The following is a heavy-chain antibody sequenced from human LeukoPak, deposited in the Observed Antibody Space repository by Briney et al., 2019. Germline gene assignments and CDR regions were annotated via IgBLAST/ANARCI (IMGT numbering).Heavy chain of an antibody. Sequence: ASVKVSCMASGYTFTSYDINWVRQATGQGLGWMGWMNPNSGNTGCAQKFQGRATMTRNTSISTAYMELSSLRSEDTAVYYCARPHSSEEDWFDPWGQGTLVTVSS. CDR1: GYTFTSYD. CDR2: MNPNSGNT. V-gene: IGHV1-8*01. J-gene: IGHJ5*02. D-gene: IGHD6-13*01. CDR3: ARPHSSEEDWFDP.